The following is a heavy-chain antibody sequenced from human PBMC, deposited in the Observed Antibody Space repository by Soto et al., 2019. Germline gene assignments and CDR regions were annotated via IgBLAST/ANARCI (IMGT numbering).Heavy chain of an antibody. D-gene: IGHD5-12*01. V-gene: IGHV4-39*01. CDR3: ARRVIVATLDV. J-gene: IGHJ6*02. Sequence: QLQLQESGPGLVKPSETLSLTCTVAGGSITSSTYYWAWIRQSPGKGLEWIGSITYRGTTFYTPSLKSRLTISVDTSKNQFSLKLSSVTAADTAVYYCARRVIVATLDVWGHGTTVTVSS. CDR1: GGSITSSTYY. CDR2: ITYRGTT.